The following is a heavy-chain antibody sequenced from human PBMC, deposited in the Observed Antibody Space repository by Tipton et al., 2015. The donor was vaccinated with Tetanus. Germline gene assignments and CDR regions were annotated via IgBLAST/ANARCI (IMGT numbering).Heavy chain of an antibody. CDR2: SWNDGTDK. CDR1: GFIFSSYG. J-gene: IGHJ4*02. V-gene: IGHV3-33*01. Sequence: SLRLSCAASGFIFSSYGIHWVRQAPGKGLEWVAVSWNDGTDKYYADSVKSRFTISRDNSKNTLYLQMNSIRAEDTAVYYCAREADCSGGSCFSGDFDNWGQGTQVTVSS. D-gene: IGHD2-15*01. CDR3: AREADCSGGSCFSGDFDN.